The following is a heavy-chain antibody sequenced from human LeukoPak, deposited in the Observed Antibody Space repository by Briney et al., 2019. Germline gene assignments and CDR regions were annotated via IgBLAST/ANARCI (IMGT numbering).Heavy chain of an antibody. CDR2: ISYSGST. Sequence: SETLSLTCTVSGGSISSGAYYWSWIRQLPGKGLEWIGYISYSGSTYYNPSLESRVSISGDTSKNQFSLKLSSVTAADTAVYYCARGGYGPDFWGQGALVTVSS. D-gene: IGHD5-12*01. J-gene: IGHJ4*02. V-gene: IGHV4-31*03. CDR3: ARGGYGPDF. CDR1: GGSISSGAYY.